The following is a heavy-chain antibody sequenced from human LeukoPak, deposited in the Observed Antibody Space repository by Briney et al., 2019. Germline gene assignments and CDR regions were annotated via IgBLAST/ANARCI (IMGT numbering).Heavy chain of an antibody. V-gene: IGHV3-30*03. CDR2: VSYDGNTQ. CDR3: ARVEGGGVIDL. CDR1: GFTFSSYG. J-gene: IGHJ5*02. Sequence: SGGSLRLSCAASGFTFSSYGIHWVRQAPGKGLEWVGVVSYDGNTQYYADSVKGRLTISRDNSKNSLYLQMNSLRAEDTAVYFCARVEGGGVIDLWGQGILVTVSS. D-gene: IGHD3-10*01.